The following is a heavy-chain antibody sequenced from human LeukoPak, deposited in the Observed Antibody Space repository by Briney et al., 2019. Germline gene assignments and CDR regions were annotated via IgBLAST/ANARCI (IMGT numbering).Heavy chain of an antibody. CDR1: GITFDDYG. J-gene: IGHJ4*02. D-gene: IGHD1-26*01. CDR3: AKGSRSTGFDY. Sequence: GGSLRLSCVDSGITFDDYGPSWVRQAPGKGLEWVSALSASAYSTFYADSVKGRFTISRDNSKNTLYLQMNSLRVEDTAIYHCAKGSRSTGFDYWGQGTLVTVSS. CDR2: LSASAYST. V-gene: IGHV3-23*01.